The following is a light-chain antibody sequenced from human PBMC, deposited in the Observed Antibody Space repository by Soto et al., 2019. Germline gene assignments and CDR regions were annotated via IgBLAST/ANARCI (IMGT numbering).Light chain of an antibody. V-gene: IGLV1-51*01. J-gene: IGLJ2*01. CDR2: VNN. Sequence: HSVLTQPPSVSAAPGQTVTITCSGTYSNIGNNFVSWYQQLPGTAPRLLIYVNNKRPSGISDRFSGSKPGTSATLDITGLQTGDEADYYCGTWDHSLGEVVFGGGTKLTVL. CDR1: YSNIGNNF. CDR3: GTWDHSLGEVV.